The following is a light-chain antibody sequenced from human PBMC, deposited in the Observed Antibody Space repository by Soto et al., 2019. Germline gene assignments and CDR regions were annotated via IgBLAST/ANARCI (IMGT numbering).Light chain of an antibody. J-gene: IGKJ1*01. CDR2: GAS. Sequence: EIVLTQSPGTLSLSPGEGATLSCRASQSVSSTYLAWYQQKPGQAPRLLIYGASSRATGIPDRFSGSGSGTHFTLTISRLEPEGFAVYYCQHYGSSTWTFGQGTKVEIK. CDR1: QSVSSTY. CDR3: QHYGSSTWT. V-gene: IGKV3-20*01.